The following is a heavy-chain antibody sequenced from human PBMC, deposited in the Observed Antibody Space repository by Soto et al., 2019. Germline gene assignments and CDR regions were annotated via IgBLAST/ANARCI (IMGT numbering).Heavy chain of an antibody. CDR2: IYYSGST. Sequence: SETLSLTCTVSGGSISSSSYYWGWIRQPPGKGLEWIGSIYYSGSTYYNPSLKSRVTISVDTSKNQFSLKLSSVTAADTAEYYWGRNRSRWYPRFFDFWGQGTLVTVSS. D-gene: IGHD6-13*01. V-gene: IGHV4-39*01. CDR3: GRNRSRWYPRFFDF. J-gene: IGHJ4*02. CDR1: GGSISSSSYY.